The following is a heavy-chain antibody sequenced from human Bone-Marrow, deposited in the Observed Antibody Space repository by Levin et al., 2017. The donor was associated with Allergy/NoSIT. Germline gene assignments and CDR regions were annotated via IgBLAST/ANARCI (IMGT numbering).Heavy chain of an antibody. CDR2: IIPAFGST. V-gene: IGHV1-69*13. CDR1: GGTFRHYA. CDR3: ARARGGFYGSGSFDF. J-gene: IGHJ4*02. D-gene: IGHD3-10*01. Sequence: SVKVSCKASGGTFRHYALSWVRQALGQGLEWMGGIIPAFGSTNYAQKFQGRVTITADESTRTSHMELRSLRFEDTAVYYCARARGGFYGSGSFDFWGQGTLVTVSS.